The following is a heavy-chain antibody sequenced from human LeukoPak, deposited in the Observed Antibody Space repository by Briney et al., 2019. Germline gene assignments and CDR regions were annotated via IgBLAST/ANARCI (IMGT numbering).Heavy chain of an antibody. CDR1: GFTLSSYA. D-gene: IGHD2-15*01. Sequence: GGSLRLSCAPSGFTLSSYAMSWVRQAPGEGLEWVSAISGSGGSTYYADSVKGRFTISRENSKNTLYLQMNSLRGEDTAVYYCARAPGSGGRQGYFQHWGQGTLVTVSS. V-gene: IGHV3-23*01. J-gene: IGHJ1*01. CDR2: ISGSGGST. CDR3: ARAPGSGGRQGYFQH.